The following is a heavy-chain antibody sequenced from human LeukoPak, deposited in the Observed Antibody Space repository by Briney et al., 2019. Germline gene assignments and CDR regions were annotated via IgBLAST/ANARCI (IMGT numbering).Heavy chain of an antibody. CDR2: INSDGSNS. D-gene: IGHD3-16*01. CDR1: GFTFSSYW. J-gene: IGHJ3*02. Sequence: HPGGSLRLSCAASGFTFSSYWMHWVRHAPGKGLVWVSRINSDGSNSIYGDSVKGRFTISRDNAKNTLYLQLSGLRADDTAVYYCARGGGDHAFDIWGQGTMVTVSS. V-gene: IGHV3-74*01. CDR3: ARGGGDHAFDI.